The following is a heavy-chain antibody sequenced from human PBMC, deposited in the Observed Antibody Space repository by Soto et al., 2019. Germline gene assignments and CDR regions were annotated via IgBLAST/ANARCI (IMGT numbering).Heavy chain of an antibody. V-gene: IGHV1-3*01. Sequence: ASVNVYCKSAGYAFSVYALHWVRQAPRQRLEWMGWINAGNGKTNYAQKFQGRVTITADESTSTAYMELSSLRSEDTAVYYCARWVGGIQLWLWNAFDIWGQGTMVTVSS. D-gene: IGHD5-18*01. CDR2: INAGNGKT. CDR3: ARWVGGIQLWLWNAFDI. J-gene: IGHJ3*02. CDR1: GYAFSVYA.